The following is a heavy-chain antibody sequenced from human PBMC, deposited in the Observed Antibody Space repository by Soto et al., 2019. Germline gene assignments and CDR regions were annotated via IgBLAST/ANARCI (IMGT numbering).Heavy chain of an antibody. CDR3: AKDPIVVVVAATLPDAFDI. V-gene: IGHV3-9*01. D-gene: IGHD2-15*01. Sequence: GGYLRLSYAASGFTFDDYAMHWVGQAPGKGLEWVSGISWNSGSIGYADSVKGRLTISRDNAKNSLYLQMNSLRAEDTALYYCAKDPIVVVVAATLPDAFDIWGQGTMVTVSS. J-gene: IGHJ3*02. CDR2: ISWNSGSI. CDR1: GFTFDDYA.